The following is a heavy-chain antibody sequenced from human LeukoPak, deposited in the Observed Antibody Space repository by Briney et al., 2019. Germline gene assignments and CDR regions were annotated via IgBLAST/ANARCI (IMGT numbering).Heavy chain of an antibody. J-gene: IGHJ4*02. CDR2: INHSGST. CDR1: GGSFSGYY. V-gene: IGHV4-34*01. CDR3: ARHVPYCSSSSCSIYYFDY. Sequence: PSETLSLTCAVYGGSFSGYYWSWIRQPPGKGLEWIGEINHSGSTNYNPSLKSRVTISVDTSKNQFSLKLSSVTAADTAVYYCARHVPYCSSSSCSIYYFDYWGQGTLVTVSS. D-gene: IGHD2-2*01.